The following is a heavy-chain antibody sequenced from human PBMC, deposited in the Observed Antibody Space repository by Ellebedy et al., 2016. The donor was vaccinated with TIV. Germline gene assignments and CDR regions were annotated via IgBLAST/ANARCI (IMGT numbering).Heavy chain of an antibody. Sequence: GESLKISCAASGFTFSSYWMHWVRQAPGKGLVWVSRINSDGSSTSYADSVKGRFTVSRDNAKNSLSLQLNSLIAEDTATYYCARAREPGYFAYYYYGSDVWGQGTTVTVSS. J-gene: IGHJ6*02. CDR3: ARAREPGYFAYYYYGSDV. V-gene: IGHV3-74*01. D-gene: IGHD3-16*01. CDR2: INSDGSST. CDR1: GFTFSSYW.